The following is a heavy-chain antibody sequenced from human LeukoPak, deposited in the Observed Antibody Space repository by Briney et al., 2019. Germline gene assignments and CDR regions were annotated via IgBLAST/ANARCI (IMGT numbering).Heavy chain of an antibody. J-gene: IGHJ6*02. V-gene: IGHV4-61*08. D-gene: IGHD6-19*01. CDR2: IYYSGST. CDR1: GGSISSGGYY. CDR3: ARIGAGYYYGMDV. Sequence: SQTLSLTCTVSGGSISSGGYYWSWIRQHPGKGLEWIGYIYYSGSTNYNPSLKSRVTISVDTSKNQFSLKLSSVTAADTAVYYCARIGAGYYYGMDVWGQGTTVTVSS.